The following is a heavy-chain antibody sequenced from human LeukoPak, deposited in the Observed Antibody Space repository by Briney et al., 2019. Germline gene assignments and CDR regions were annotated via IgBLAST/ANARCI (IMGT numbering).Heavy chain of an antibody. Sequence: SVKVSCKASGGTFSSYAISWVRQAPGQGLEWMGRIIPIFGIANYAQKFQGRVTITADKSTSTAYMELSSLRSEDTAVYYCARDFYDSPTFDPWGREPWSPSPQ. CDR1: GGTFSSYA. D-gene: IGHD3-16*01. CDR2: IIPIFGIA. J-gene: IGHJ5*02. V-gene: IGHV1-69*04. CDR3: ARDFYDSPTFDP.